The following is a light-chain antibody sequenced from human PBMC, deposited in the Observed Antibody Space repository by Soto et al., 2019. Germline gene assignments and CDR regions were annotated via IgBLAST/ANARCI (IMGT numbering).Light chain of an antibody. J-gene: IGKJ4*01. Sequence: DIQLTQSPSFLSASIGDRVTLTCRASQGIFSYLAWYQQKPGKAPKLLISAASTLQSGVPSRFSGSGSGTEVTLALSSLQPEDFATYYCQQLNSFPLTFGGGTKVEIK. CDR3: QQLNSFPLT. CDR2: AAS. V-gene: IGKV1-9*01. CDR1: QGIFSY.